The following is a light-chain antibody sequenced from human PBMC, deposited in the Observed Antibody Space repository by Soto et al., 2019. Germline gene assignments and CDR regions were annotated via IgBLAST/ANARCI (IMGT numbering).Light chain of an antibody. Sequence: QSVLTQPPSASGTPGQSVTISCSGTSSNIGNNYVCWYQQLPGTAPKLLIYRNNQRPSGVPDRFSGSKSGTSASLAISGLRSDDEADYYCAAWDDSLSGVVFGGGTKLTVL. CDR3: AAWDDSLSGVV. CDR2: RNN. V-gene: IGLV1-47*01. J-gene: IGLJ3*02. CDR1: SSNIGNNY.